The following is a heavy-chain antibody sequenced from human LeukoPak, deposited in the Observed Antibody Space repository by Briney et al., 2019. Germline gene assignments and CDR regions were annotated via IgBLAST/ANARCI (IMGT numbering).Heavy chain of an antibody. CDR1: GFTFRDSA. CDR2: ISFSGANS. Sequence: LSGGTLRLSCSASGFTFRDSAMTWVRQAPGKGLEWVSLISFSGANSYYPDSVKGRFSVSRDNSKDTLYLQLSGLRADDTAIYYCARDMELSTWGPGTMDTVSS. J-gene: IGHJ3*01. D-gene: IGHD3-16*02. V-gene: IGHV3-23*01. CDR3: ARDMELST.